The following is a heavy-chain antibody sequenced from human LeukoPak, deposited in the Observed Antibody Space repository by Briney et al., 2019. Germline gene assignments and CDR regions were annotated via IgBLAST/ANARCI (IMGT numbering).Heavy chain of an antibody. J-gene: IGHJ4*02. CDR3: AGRGDGNLYYFDH. CDR2: IKQDGGEK. D-gene: IGHD5-24*01. CDR1: GFTFSSFW. Sequence: PGGSLRPSFAPPGFTFSSFWMSWVPKPPGKGLGWVANIKQDGGEKYYVDSVKGRFTISRDNAKNSLYLQMNSLRPEDTAVYYCAGRGDGNLYYFDHWGQGTLVTASS. V-gene: IGHV3-7*04.